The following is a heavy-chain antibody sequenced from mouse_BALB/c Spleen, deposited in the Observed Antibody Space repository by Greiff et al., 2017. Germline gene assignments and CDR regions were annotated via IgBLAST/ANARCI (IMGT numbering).Heavy chain of an antibody. CDR2: ISNGGGST. CDR1: GFTFSSYT. CDR3: ARRDYYCYFDY. V-gene: IGHV5-12-2*01. D-gene: IGHD1-1*01. Sequence: EVKLVESGGGLVQPGGSLKLSCAASGFTFSSYTMSWVRQTPEKRLEWVAYISNGGGSTYYPDTVKGRFTISRDNAKNTLYLQMSSLKSEDTAMYYCARRDYYCYFDYWGQGTTLTVSS. J-gene: IGHJ2*01.